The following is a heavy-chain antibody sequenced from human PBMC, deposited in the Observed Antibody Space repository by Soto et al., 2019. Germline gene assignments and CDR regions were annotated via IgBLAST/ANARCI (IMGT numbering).Heavy chain of an antibody. D-gene: IGHD6-19*01. V-gene: IGHV3-23*01. J-gene: IGHJ2*01. CDR3: AALIGQWLVQRSWYLDL. Sequence: PGGSLRFSCAASGFTFSSYAMSWVRQAPGKGLEWVSAIYGSGGSTYYADSVKGRFTISRDNAKNTLYLQMNSLRAEDTAVYYCAALIGQWLVQRSWYLDLWGRGPLVTVSS. CDR1: GFTFSSYA. CDR2: IYGSGGST.